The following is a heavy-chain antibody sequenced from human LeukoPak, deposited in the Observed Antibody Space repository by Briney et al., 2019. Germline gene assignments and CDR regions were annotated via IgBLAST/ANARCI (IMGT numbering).Heavy chain of an antibody. CDR1: GGTFSSYA. V-gene: IGHV1-69*05. D-gene: IGHD4-17*01. CDR2: IIPIFGTA. J-gene: IGHJ3*02. CDR3: ARVGEGTTVTTFFRVFDI. Sequence: SVKVSCKASGGTFSSYAISWVRQAPRQGLEWMGGIIPIFGTANYAQKFQGRVTITTDESTSTAYMELSSLRSEDTAVYYCARVGEGTTVTTFFRVFDIWGQGTMVTVSS.